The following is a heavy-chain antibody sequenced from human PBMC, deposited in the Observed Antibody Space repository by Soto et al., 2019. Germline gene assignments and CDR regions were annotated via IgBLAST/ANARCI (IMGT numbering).Heavy chain of an antibody. CDR1: GCTFDDYA. CDR2: ISWNSGSI. Sequence: EVQLVESGGALVQPGRSLRLSCAASGCTFDDYAMHWVRQAPGKGLEWVSGISWNSGSIGYADSVKGRFTISRDNAKNSLYLQMHSLRAEDTALYYCAKDSGGITGIHYFDYWGQGTLVTVSS. D-gene: IGHD1-20*01. CDR3: AKDSGGITGIHYFDY. V-gene: IGHV3-9*01. J-gene: IGHJ4*02.